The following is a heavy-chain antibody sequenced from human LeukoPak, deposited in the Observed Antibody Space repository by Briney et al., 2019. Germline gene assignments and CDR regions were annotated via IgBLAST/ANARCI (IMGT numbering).Heavy chain of an antibody. J-gene: IGHJ4*02. CDR1: GYTFTHYA. CDR2: MNPGNGDT. V-gene: IGHV1-8*02. Sequence: ASVKVSCKASGYTFTHYAIHWVRQATGQGLEWMGWMNPGNGDTAYAQKFQGRVTMTRDTSMSTAYMELNSLGSEDTAIYYCARGLGDYNTDWFPVSGYWGQGTPVTVSS. CDR3: ARGLGDYNTDWFPVSGY. D-gene: IGHD3-9*01.